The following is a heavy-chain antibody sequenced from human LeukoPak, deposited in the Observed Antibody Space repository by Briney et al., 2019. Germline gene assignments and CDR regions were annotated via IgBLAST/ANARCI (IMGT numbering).Heavy chain of an antibody. CDR1: GGSISSSNW. Sequence: SETLSLTCAVSGGSISSSNWWSWVRQPPGKGLEWIGEIYHSGSTNYNPSLKSRVTISVDKSKNQFSLKLSSVTAADTAVYYCARDPLNYYDTFDIWGQGTMVTVSS. CDR2: IYHSGST. D-gene: IGHD3-10*01. CDR3: ARDPLNYYDTFDI. V-gene: IGHV4-4*02. J-gene: IGHJ3*02.